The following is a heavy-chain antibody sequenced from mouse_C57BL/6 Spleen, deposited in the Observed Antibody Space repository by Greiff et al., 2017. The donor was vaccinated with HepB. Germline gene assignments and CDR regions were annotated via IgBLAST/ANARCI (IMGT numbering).Heavy chain of an antibody. CDR3: ATYYGNYDRYAMDY. J-gene: IGHJ4*01. CDR2: IYPGDGDT. Sequence: QVQLKESGAELVKPGASVKISCKASGYAFSSYWMNWVKQRPGKGLEWIGQIYPGDGDTNYNGKFKGKATLTADKSSSTAYMQLSSLTSEDSAVYFCATYYGNYDRYAMDYWGQGTSVTVSS. CDR1: GYAFSSYW. D-gene: IGHD2-10*01. V-gene: IGHV1-80*01.